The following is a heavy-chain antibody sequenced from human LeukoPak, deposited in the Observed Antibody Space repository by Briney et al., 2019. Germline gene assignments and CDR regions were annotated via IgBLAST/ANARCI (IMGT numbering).Heavy chain of an antibody. Sequence: GGSLRLSCAASGFTFDDYAMHWVRQAPGKGLEWVSSISYTGGSTYYADSVKGRFTISRDNSKNTLNLQMNSLRAEDTAVYYCAKRIVGPTSGYYFDYWGQGTLVTVSS. CDR3: AKRIVGPTSGYYFDY. CDR1: GFTFDDYA. D-gene: IGHD1-26*01. V-gene: IGHV3-23*01. CDR2: ISYTGGST. J-gene: IGHJ4*02.